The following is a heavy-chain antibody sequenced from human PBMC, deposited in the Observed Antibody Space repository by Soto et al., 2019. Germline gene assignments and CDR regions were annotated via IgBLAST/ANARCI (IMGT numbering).Heavy chain of an antibody. D-gene: IGHD2-2*01. CDR1: GYTFTSYG. J-gene: IGHJ6*02. CDR2: ISAYNGNT. CDR3: AREDRDRETGLVPAAIDGMDV. V-gene: IGHV1-18*01. Sequence: ASVKVSCKASGYTFTSYGISWVRQAPGQGLEWMGWISAYNGNTNYAQKLQGRVTMTTDTSTSTAYMELSSLRSDDTAVYYCAREDRDRETGLVPAAIDGMDVWG.